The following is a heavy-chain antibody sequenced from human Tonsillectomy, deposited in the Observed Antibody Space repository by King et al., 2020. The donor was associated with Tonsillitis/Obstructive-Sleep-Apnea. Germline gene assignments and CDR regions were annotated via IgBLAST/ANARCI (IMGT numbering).Heavy chain of an antibody. V-gene: IGHV4-39*01. CDR2: IYYSGST. D-gene: IGHD3-3*01. J-gene: IGHJ6*03. CDR1: GGSISSSSYY. CDR3: TRGPRIFALETFCYYMDV. Sequence: VQLQESGPGLVKPSETLSLTCTVSGGSISSSSYYWGWIRQPPGKGLEWIGSIYYSGSTYYNPSLKSRFTMSVATSKNQFSLKLTSVTAADTAVYYCTRGPRIFALETFCYYMDVWGKGTTVTVSS.